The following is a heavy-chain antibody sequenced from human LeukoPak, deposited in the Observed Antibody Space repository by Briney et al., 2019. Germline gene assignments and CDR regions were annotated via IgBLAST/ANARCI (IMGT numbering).Heavy chain of an antibody. V-gene: IGHV3-30*18. J-gene: IGHJ4*02. Sequence: PGGSLRLSCAASGFTFSSYGMHWVRQAPGKGLEWVAVISYDGSNKYYADSVKGRFTISRDNSKNTLYLQMNSLRAEDTAVYYCAKDRHYDNSGPTYFDYWGQGTLATASS. CDR1: GFTFSSYG. CDR3: AKDRHYDNSGPTYFDY. D-gene: IGHD3-22*01. CDR2: ISYDGSNK.